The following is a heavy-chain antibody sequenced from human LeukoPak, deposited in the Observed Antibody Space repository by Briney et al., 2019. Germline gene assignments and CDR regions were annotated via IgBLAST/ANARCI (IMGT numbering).Heavy chain of an antibody. CDR2: ITSSGAAT. D-gene: IGHD3-22*01. CDR3: AKDRPNYYGSNGHYYKLNGDC. Sequence: GGSLRLSCVASGFTFSSYAMSWVRQAPGKGLEWVSSITSSGAATYYADSVKGRFTISGDNSDNTLYLQMNSLRAEDTAVYYCAKDRPNYYGSNGHYYKLNGDCWGQGTLVTVS. J-gene: IGHJ4*02. V-gene: IGHV3-23*01. CDR1: GFTFSSYA.